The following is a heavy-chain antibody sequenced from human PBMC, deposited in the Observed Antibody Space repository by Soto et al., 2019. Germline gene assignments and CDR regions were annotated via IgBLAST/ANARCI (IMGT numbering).Heavy chain of an antibody. CDR3: AKPVTQQLVRDGYHI. CDR1: GFTFSNYA. V-gene: IGHV3-23*01. CDR2: ITSSGGGT. Sequence: EVQLLESGGGLVQPGGSLRLSCAVSGFTFSNYAMSWVRQAPGKGLEWVSAITSSGGGTYYSDSVKGRFTISRDNSKNTLYLEMNSLRAEDTAVYYCAKPVTQQLVRDGYHIWGQGTVVTVS. D-gene: IGHD6-13*01. J-gene: IGHJ3*02.